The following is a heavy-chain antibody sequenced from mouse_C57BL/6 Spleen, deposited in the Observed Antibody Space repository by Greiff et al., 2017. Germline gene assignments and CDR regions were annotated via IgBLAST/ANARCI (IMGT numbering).Heavy chain of an antibody. Sequence: VQLQQSGAELVRPGASVTLSCKASGYTFTDYEMHWVKQTPVHGLEWIGAIDPETGGTAYNQKFKGKAILTADKSSSTAYMELRSLTSDDSAVYYCTRWGYGGDYWGQGTTLTVSS. D-gene: IGHD2-2*01. CDR1: GYTFTDYE. CDR3: TRWGYGGDY. J-gene: IGHJ2*01. V-gene: IGHV1-15*01. CDR2: IDPETGGT.